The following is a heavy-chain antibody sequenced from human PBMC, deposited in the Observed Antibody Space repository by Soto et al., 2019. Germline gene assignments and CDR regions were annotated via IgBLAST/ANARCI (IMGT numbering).Heavy chain of an antibody. Sequence: GGSLRLSCAASGLTFSSYGMHWVRQAPGKGLEWVAVISYDGGNKYYADSVKGRFTISRDNSKNTLYLQMNSLRAEDTAVYYCAKEDYYDSSVAFDIWGQGTMVTVSS. CDR3: AKEDYYDSSVAFDI. CDR1: GLTFSSYG. D-gene: IGHD3-22*01. V-gene: IGHV3-30*18. CDR2: ISYDGGNK. J-gene: IGHJ3*02.